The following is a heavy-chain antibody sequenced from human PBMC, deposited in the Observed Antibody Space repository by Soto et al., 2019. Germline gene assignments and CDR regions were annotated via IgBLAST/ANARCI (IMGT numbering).Heavy chain of an antibody. CDR2: ISSSGSTA. V-gene: IGHV3-48*03. D-gene: IGHD3-10*01. CDR1: GFTFSRFE. Sequence: PGGSLRLSCAASGFTFSRFELHWVRQAPGKGLEWISYISSSGSTAYYASSVEGRFTISRDNANNSVYLQMDSLKAEDTALYYCTRAAWFPYLSFYWGQGALVTVSS. CDR3: TRAAWFPYLSFY. J-gene: IGHJ4*02.